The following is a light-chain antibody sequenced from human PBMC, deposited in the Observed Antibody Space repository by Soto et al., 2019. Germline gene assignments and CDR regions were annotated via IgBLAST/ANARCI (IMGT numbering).Light chain of an antibody. V-gene: IGKV3-20*01. J-gene: IGKJ5*01. CDR1: QTVSNNY. CDR3: QQYAGPPTT. CDR2: GAS. Sequence: EIVLTQSPATLSLSPGARATLSCRASQTVSNNYLAWCQQKPGQAPRVIMYGASRRATGIPDRFSGGGSGTDLTLTISRLEPEDFAVYVCQQYAGPPTTFGQGTRLEIK.